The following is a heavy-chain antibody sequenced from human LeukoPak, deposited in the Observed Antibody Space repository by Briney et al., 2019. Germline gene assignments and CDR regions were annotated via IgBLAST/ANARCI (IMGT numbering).Heavy chain of an antibody. CDR2: IIPIFGTA. CDR3: VRSDVLRYFDWLGYYYMDV. D-gene: IGHD3-9*01. CDR1: GYTFTGYY. J-gene: IGHJ6*03. Sequence: SVKVSCKASGYTFTGYYMHWVRQAPGQGLEWMGGIIPIFGTANYAQKFQGRVTIAADESTSTAYMELSSLRSEDTAVYYCVRSDVLRYFDWLGYYYMDVWGKGTTVTISS. V-gene: IGHV1-69*13.